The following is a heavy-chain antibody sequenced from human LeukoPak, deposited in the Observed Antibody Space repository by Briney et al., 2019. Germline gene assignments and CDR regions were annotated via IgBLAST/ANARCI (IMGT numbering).Heavy chain of an antibody. Sequence: ASVKVSCKASGYTFTSYYVHWVRQAPGQGLEWMGIINSHFATTQYAQKLQDRLTMTRDTSTSTVYMELSSLRSEDTAVYYCAKDLMPRKRESWNRIPAAGPQPPDYWGQGTLVTVSS. D-gene: IGHD6-13*01. CDR3: AKDLMPRKRESWNRIPAAGPQPPDY. J-gene: IGHJ4*02. CDR2: INSHFATT. V-gene: IGHV1-46*01. CDR1: GYTFTSYY.